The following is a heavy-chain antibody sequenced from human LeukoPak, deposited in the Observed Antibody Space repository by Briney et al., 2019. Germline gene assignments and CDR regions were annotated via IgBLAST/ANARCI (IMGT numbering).Heavy chain of an antibody. J-gene: IGHJ4*02. V-gene: IGHV1-18*01. CDR3: ARDGTQKVRLLEGLWFGELFPTMVFDY. D-gene: IGHD3-10*01. CDR2: ISAYNGNT. Sequence: EASVKVSCKASGYTFTSYGISWVRQAPGHGLEWMGWISAYNGNTNYAQKLQARVTMTTDTSTSTAYMELRSLRSDDTAVYYCARDGTQKVRLLEGLWFGELFPTMVFDYWGQGTLVTVSS. CDR1: GYTFTSYG.